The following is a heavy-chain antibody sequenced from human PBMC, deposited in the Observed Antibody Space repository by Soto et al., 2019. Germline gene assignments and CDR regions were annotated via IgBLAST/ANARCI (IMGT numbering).Heavy chain of an antibody. CDR3: AREGSRPYYYYGMDV. Sequence: QVQLVQSGVEVKKPGASVKVSCKASGYSFTTYGIAWVRQAPGQGLEWMGWISTYNGDTDYAQNLQGRVIMTTDTSTTTAYMELRSLRSDDTAVYYCAREGSRPYYYYGMDVWGQGTTVSVSS. D-gene: IGHD2-15*01. CDR2: ISTYNGDT. V-gene: IGHV1-18*01. J-gene: IGHJ6*02. CDR1: GYSFTTYG.